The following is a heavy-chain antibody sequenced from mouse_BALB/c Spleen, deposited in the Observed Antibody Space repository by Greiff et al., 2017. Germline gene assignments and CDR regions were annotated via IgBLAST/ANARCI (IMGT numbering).Heavy chain of an antibody. CDR3: ARHIYYGRYYAMDY. CDR2: ISNGGGST. Sequence: EVKLMESGGGLVQPGGSLKLSCAASGFTFSSYTMSWVRQTPEKRLEWVAYISNGGGSTYYPDTVKGRFTISRDNAKNTLYLQMSSLKSEDTAMYYCARHIYYGRYYAMDYWGQGTSVTVSS. J-gene: IGHJ4*01. V-gene: IGHV5-12-2*01. CDR1: GFTFSSYT. D-gene: IGHD1-2*01.